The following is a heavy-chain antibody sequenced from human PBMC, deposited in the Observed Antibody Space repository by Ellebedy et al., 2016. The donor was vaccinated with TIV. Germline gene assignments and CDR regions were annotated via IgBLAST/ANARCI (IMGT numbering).Heavy chain of an antibody. J-gene: IGHJ6*02. V-gene: IGHV3-11*01. CDR2: ISSSGSSR. Sequence: GGSLRLSCAASGFMFSDCYMSWIRQAPGKGLEWISYISSSGSSRHHADSVNGRFTISRDNAKNSLYLQMNSLRVDDTAVYYCATSGYSDTWLFRGMDVWGQGTTVTVSS. CDR3: ATSGYSDTWLFRGMDV. CDR1: GFMFSDCY. D-gene: IGHD6-13*01.